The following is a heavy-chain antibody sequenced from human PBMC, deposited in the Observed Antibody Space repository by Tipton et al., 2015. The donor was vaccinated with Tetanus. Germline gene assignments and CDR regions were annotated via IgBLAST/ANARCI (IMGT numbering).Heavy chain of an antibody. CDR3: ARAYQRGEYFQK. V-gene: IGHV1-69*06. J-gene: IGHJ1*01. D-gene: IGHD6-25*01. CDR1: GDTFGSSA. CDR2: IAAMFGAS. Sequence: QLVQSGAEVKKPGSSVQVSCKLSGDTFGSSAISWVRQAPGQRLEWVGSIAAMFGASNYAQKFQGGVTITADTSTNTAYMEVYGLTPDDTAVYFCARAYQRGEYFQKWGQGTLLIVSS.